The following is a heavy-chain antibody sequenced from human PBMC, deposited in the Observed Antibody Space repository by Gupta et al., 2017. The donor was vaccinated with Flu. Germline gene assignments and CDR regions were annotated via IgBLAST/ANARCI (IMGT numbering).Heavy chain of an antibody. J-gene: IGHJ5*02. D-gene: IGHD6-19*01. CDR2: INQSGGAT. CDR3: VKAGSISWYEH. V-gene: IGHV3-23*02. Sequence: EVHLLESGGGFIQPGGSLRLSCAASGFTFSSHTMGWVRQAPGKGLEWVSDINQSGGATFYVDSVKGRFTISRDNSRNILYLQMNSLGVDDTAVYYCVKAGSISWYEHWGQGTLVTVSS. CDR1: GFTFSSHT.